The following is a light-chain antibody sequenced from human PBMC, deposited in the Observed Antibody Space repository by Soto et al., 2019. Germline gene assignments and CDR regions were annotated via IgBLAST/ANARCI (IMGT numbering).Light chain of an antibody. CDR2: GAS. V-gene: IGKV3-20*01. Sequence: ESVLTQSPGTLSMSPGERATLSCRASQSVSSSYSAWYQQKPGQAPRLLIYGASSRATGIPDRFSGSGSGTDFTLTISRLEPEDFAVYYCQQYGISPFTFGPGTKVDIK. J-gene: IGKJ3*01. CDR1: QSVSSSY. CDR3: QQYGISPFT.